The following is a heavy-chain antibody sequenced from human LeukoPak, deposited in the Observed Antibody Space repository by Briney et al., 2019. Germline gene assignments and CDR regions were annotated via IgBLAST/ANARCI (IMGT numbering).Heavy chain of an antibody. Sequence: ASVKVSCKASGYTFTSYYMHWVRQAPGQGLEWMGIINPSGGSTSYAQKFQGRVTMTRDTSTGAVYMELSSLRSEDTAVYYCARRSRLPTTPFDYWGQGTLVTVSS. CDR3: ARRSRLPTTPFDY. CDR1: GYTFTSYY. D-gene: IGHD2-21*01. CDR2: INPSGGST. J-gene: IGHJ4*02. V-gene: IGHV1-46*01.